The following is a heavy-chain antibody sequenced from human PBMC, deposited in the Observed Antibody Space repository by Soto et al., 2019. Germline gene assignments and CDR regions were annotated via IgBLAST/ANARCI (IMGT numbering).Heavy chain of an antibody. CDR3: ARESRCCSGGSCYSPPGSDY. J-gene: IGHJ4*01. CDR1: GATFSSPA. Sequence: SVKVSRKASGATFSSPAMSCVRQAPGQGLEWMGGIIPIFGTANYAQKFQGRVTITADESTSTAYMELSSLRSEDTAVYYCARESRCCSGGSCYSPPGSDYWGRG. V-gene: IGHV1-69*13. CDR2: IIPIFGTA. D-gene: IGHD2-15*01.